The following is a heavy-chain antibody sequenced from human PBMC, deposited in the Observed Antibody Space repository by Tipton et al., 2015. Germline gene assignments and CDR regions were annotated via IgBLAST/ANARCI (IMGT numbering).Heavy chain of an antibody. D-gene: IGHD3-9*01. Sequence: LRLSCTVSGGSIDSYYWSWIRQPPGKRLEWIGYIDFRGSTEYNPSVKSRVSISVDRSKNQFSLRLNSVTAADTAVYYCACHDYDLLTRDYQTVDYWGQGTLVTVPS. CDR1: GGSIDSYY. CDR3: ACHDYDLLTRDYQTVDY. J-gene: IGHJ4*02. CDR2: IDFRGST. V-gene: IGHV4-59*08.